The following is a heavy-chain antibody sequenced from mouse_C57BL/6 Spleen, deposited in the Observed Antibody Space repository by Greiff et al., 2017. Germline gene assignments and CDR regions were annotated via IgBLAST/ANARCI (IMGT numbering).Heavy chain of an antibody. CDR3: ARGGLSWFAY. CDR2: IYPRSGNT. D-gene: IGHD3-1*01. Sequence: VMLVESGAELARPGASVKLSCKASGYTFTSYGISWVKQRTGQGLEWIGEIYPRSGNTYYNEKFKGKATLTADKSSSTAYMELRSLTSEDSAVYFCARGGLSWFAYWGQGTLVTVSA. J-gene: IGHJ3*01. V-gene: IGHV1-81*01. CDR1: GYTFTSYG.